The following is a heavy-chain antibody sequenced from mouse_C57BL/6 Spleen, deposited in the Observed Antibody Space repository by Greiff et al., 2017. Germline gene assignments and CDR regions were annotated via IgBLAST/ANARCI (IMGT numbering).Heavy chain of an antibody. Sequence: EVKLVESGGGLVKPGGSLKLSCAASGFTFSDYGMHWVRQAPEKGLEWVAYISSGSSTIYYADTVKGRFTISRDNAKNTLFLQMTSLRSEDTAMYYCAGDLCYYGSSYVDYWGQGTTLTVSS. V-gene: IGHV5-17*01. CDR1: GFTFSDYG. CDR2: ISSGSSTI. CDR3: AGDLCYYGSSYVDY. J-gene: IGHJ2*01. D-gene: IGHD1-1*01.